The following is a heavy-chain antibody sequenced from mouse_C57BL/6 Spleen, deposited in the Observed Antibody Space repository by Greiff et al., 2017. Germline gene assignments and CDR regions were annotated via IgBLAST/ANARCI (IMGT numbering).Heavy chain of an antibody. J-gene: IGHJ3*01. V-gene: IGHV14-4*01. D-gene: IGHD2-3*01. Sequence: EVQLQQSGAELVRPGASVKLSCTASGFNIKDDYMHWVKQRPEQGLEWIGWIDPENGDTEYASKFQGKATITADTSSNTSYLQLSSLTSEDTAVYYCTTPDGYYGGSFAYWGQGTLVTVSA. CDR1: GFNIKDDY. CDR3: TTPDGYYGGSFAY. CDR2: IDPENGDT.